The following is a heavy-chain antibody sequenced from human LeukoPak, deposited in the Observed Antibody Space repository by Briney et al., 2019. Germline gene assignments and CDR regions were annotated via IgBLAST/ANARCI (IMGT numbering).Heavy chain of an antibody. Sequence: SETLSLTCTLPGGSISTDDYYWRWIRQPPGTGLQWIGFIYHSGSTYYNPSLRSRVTISVDTSKNQFSLKLSSVTAADTAVYYCAREEGYIIWFDPWGQGTLVTVTS. CDR2: IYHSGST. CDR1: GGSISTDDYY. J-gene: IGHJ5*02. V-gene: IGHV4-30-4*01. D-gene: IGHD5-18*01. CDR3: AREEGYIIWFDP.